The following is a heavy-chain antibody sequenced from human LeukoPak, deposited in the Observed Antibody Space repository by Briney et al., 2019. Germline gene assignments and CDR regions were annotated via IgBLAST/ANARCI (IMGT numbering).Heavy chain of an antibody. CDR3: ATYNWNYGDFDY. J-gene: IGHJ4*02. D-gene: IGHD1-7*01. V-gene: IGHV3-33*01. CDR2: IWYDGSNK. Sequence: PGGSLRLSCAASGFTFSSYGMHWVRQAPGKGLEWVAVIWYDGSNKYYADSVKGRFTISRDNSKNTLYLQMNSLRAEDTAVYYCATYNWNYGDFDYWGQGTLVTVSS. CDR1: GFTFSSYG.